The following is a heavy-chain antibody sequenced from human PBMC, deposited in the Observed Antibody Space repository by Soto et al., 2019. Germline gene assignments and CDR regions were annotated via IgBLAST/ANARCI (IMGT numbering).Heavy chain of an antibody. CDR2: ISPKSNYR. V-gene: IGHV3-11*06. CDR3: VRGGGGGQFDS. D-gene: IGHD2-21*01. Sequence: QIHLVESGGGLVKPGGSLRLSCEASGFTFSDFYMSWVRQAPGKGLEWLSYISPKSNYREYAESVKGRHIISRENAKQSLSLQMASLRVEDTAVYYCVRGGGGGQFDSWGQGILVTVSS. CDR1: GFTFSDFY. J-gene: IGHJ5*01.